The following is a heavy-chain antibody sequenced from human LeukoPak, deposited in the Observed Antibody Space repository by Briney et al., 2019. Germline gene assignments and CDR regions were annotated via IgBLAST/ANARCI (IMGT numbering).Heavy chain of an antibody. Sequence: SETLSLTCAVSGGSISSSNWWSWVRQPPGKGLEWIGEIYHSGSTNYNPSLKSRVTISVDKSKNQFSLKLSSVTAADTAVYYCARTKVDTAMAGFDYRGQGTLVTVSS. V-gene: IGHV4-4*02. D-gene: IGHD5-18*01. J-gene: IGHJ4*02. CDR3: ARTKVDTAMAGFDY. CDR1: GGSISSSNW. CDR2: IYHSGST.